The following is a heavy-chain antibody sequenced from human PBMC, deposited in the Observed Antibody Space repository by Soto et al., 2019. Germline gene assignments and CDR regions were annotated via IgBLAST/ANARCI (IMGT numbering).Heavy chain of an antibody. V-gene: IGHV1-8*01. D-gene: IGHD6-13*01. J-gene: IGHJ5*02. CDR3: ARDNSSSWYWFDP. CDR2: MNPNSGNT. Sequence: SVKVSCKASGYTFTSYDINWVRQATGQGLEWMGWMNPNSGNTGYAQKFQGRVTMTRNTSISTAYMELSSLRSEDTAVYYCARDNSSSWYWFDPWGQGTLVTVSS. CDR1: GYTFTSYD.